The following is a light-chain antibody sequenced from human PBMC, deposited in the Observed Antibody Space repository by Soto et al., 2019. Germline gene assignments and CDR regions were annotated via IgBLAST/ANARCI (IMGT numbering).Light chain of an antibody. CDR3: QKYGSSPYT. J-gene: IGKJ1*01. Sequence: EILLTQSQGTLSLSPGERATLSCRASQSVRNSYLAWYQQKPGQAPRLLIYGASGRATGIPDRFSGSGSGTDFTLTISRLGPEDFAVYYCQKYGSSPYTFGQGTKLDI. CDR1: QSVRNSY. V-gene: IGKV3-20*01. CDR2: GAS.